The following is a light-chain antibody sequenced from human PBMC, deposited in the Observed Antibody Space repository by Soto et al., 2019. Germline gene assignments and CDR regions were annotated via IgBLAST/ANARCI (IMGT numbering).Light chain of an antibody. CDR1: QSVSSN. CDR2: AAS. V-gene: IGKV3-15*01. J-gene: IGKJ1*01. Sequence: EIVLTQSPATLSVSPGERATLSCRASQSVSSNLAWYQHKPGQAPRLLIYAASTRATGIPARFSGSGSGTDFTLTISSLQSEDFAVYYCHQYGISPPTFGPGTKVEI. CDR3: HQYGISPPT.